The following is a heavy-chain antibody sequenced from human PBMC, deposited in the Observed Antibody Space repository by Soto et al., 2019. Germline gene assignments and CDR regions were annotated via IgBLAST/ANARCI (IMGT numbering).Heavy chain of an antibody. CDR3: ARDLAAGDH. CDR1: GYTFTHYY. CDR2: INPASGST. Sequence: QVQLVQSGAEVKKPGASVKLSCRTSGYTFTHYYMHWVRQAPGQGLEWLAIINPASGSTNYAQDFQGRLTLTMDTSTTTVYMELSGLSAEDRAIFYCARDLAAGDHWGQGTLVTVSS. D-gene: IGHD6-13*01. V-gene: IGHV1-46*01. J-gene: IGHJ4*02.